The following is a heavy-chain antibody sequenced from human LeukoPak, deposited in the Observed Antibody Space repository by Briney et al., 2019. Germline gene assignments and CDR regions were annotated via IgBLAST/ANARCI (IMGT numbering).Heavy chain of an antibody. J-gene: IGHJ4*02. V-gene: IGHV4-28*01. Sequence: SDTLSLTCAVSGYSISSSNWWGWIRQPPGKGLEWIGYIYYSGSTYYNPSLKSRVTMSVDTSKNQFSLKLSSVTAVDTAVYNCACSDNPTTSAPFDYWGQGTLVTVSS. CDR2: IYYSGST. CDR1: GYSISSSNW. D-gene: IGHD1-14*01. CDR3: ACSDNPTTSAPFDY.